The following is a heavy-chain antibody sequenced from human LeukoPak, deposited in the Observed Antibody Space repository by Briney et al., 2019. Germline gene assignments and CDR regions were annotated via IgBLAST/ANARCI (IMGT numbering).Heavy chain of an antibody. V-gene: IGHV3-23*01. CDR3: AKGSIVGATSYYYLDV. CDR1: GFTFSYYG. CDR2: ISGSGDRT. J-gene: IGHJ6*03. D-gene: IGHD1-26*01. Sequence: GGSLRLSCAASGFTFSYYGMNWVRQAPGKGLEWVSGISGSGDRTYYEDSVKGRLTISRDNSKNTLYLQMNSLRAEDTAVYYCAKGSIVGATSYYYLDVWGTGTTVTVSS.